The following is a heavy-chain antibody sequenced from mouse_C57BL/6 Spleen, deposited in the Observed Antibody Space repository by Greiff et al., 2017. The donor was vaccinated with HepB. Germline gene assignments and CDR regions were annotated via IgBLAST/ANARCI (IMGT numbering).Heavy chain of an antibody. D-gene: IGHD2-1*01. Sequence: VQLQESGPGLVQPSQSLSITCTVSGFSLTSYGVHWVRQSPGKGLEWLGVIWSGGSTDYNAAFISRLSISKDNSKSQVFFKMNSLQADDTAIYYCARNSDYGNYGAMDYWGQGTSVTVSS. J-gene: IGHJ4*01. CDR1: GFSLTSYG. V-gene: IGHV2-2*01. CDR3: ARNSDYGNYGAMDY. CDR2: IWSGGST.